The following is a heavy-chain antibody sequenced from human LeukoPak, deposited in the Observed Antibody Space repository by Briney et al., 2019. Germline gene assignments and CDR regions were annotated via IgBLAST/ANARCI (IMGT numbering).Heavy chain of an antibody. CDR2: INPNSGGT. V-gene: IGHV1-2*02. CDR1: GYTFTGYY. Sequence: GASVKVSCKASGYTFTGYYMHWVRQAPGQGLEWMGWINPNSGGTNYAQKFQGRVTLTRDTSISTAYMELSRLRSDDTAVYYCASAGGEKKIVVLRRDYFDYWGQGTLVTVSS. D-gene: IGHD3-22*01. J-gene: IGHJ4*02. CDR3: ASAGGEKKIVVLRRDYFDY.